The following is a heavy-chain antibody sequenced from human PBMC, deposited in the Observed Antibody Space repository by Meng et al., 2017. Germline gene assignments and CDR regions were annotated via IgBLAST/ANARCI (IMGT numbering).Heavy chain of an antibody. D-gene: IGHD3-3*01. CDR2: IWYDGSNK. V-gene: IGHV3-33*01. Sequence: GGPLRLSCAASGFTFSSYGMHWVRQAPGKGLEWVAVIWYDGSNKYYADSVKGRFTISRDNSKNTLYLQMNSLRAEDTAVYYCARERKDDFWSGYYSYYYYYGMDVWGQGTTVTVSS. CDR3: ARERKDDFWSGYYSYYYYYGMDV. CDR1: GFTFSSYG. J-gene: IGHJ6*02.